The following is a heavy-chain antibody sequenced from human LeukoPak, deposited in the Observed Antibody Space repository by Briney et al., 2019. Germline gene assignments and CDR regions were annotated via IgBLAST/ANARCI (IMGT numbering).Heavy chain of an antibody. J-gene: IGHJ6*03. D-gene: IGHD3-22*01. CDR1: GFTFDDFA. Sequence: GGSLRLSCAASGFTFDDFAMTWVRQPPGKGLEWVSDINWNGGTTGYADSVQGRFTISRDNAKKSLYLQMNSLRAEDTALYYCARVGGEPMIYYYYMDVRGKGTTVTVSS. CDR3: ARVGGEPMIYYYYMDV. V-gene: IGHV3-20*04. CDR2: INWNGGTT.